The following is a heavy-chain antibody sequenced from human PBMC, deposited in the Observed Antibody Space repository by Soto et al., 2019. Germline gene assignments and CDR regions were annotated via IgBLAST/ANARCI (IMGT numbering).Heavy chain of an antibody. D-gene: IGHD1-26*01. CDR2: ISSSSSTI. J-gene: IGHJ6*03. CDR3: ARVLGATGGYYYYMDV. Sequence: EVQLVESGGGLVQPGGSLRLSCAASGFTFSSYSMNWVRQAPGKGLEWVSYISSSSSTIYYADSVKGRFTISRDNAKNSLYLQMKSLRAEDTAVYYCARVLGATGGYYYYMDVWGKGTTVTVSS. V-gene: IGHV3-48*01. CDR1: GFTFSSYS.